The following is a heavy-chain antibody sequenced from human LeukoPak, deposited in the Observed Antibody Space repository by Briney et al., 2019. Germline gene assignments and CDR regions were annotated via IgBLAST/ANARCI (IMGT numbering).Heavy chain of an antibody. CDR2: ISAYNGNT. Sequence: ASVKVSCRASGYTFTSYGISWVRQAPEQGLEWMGWISAYNGNTNYAQKLQGRVTMTTDTSTSTAYMELRSLRSDDTAVYYCARVQWLVSFFDYWGQGTLVTVSS. D-gene: IGHD6-19*01. J-gene: IGHJ4*02. V-gene: IGHV1-18*01. CDR3: ARVQWLVSFFDY. CDR1: GYTFTSYG.